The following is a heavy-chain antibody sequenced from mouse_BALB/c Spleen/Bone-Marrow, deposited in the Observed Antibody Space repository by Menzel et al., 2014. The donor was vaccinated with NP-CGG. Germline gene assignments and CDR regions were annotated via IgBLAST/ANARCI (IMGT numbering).Heavy chain of an antibody. CDR1: GYSFTGYY. CDR3: VKGVYYNPIAY. Sequence: LVKTGASVKISCKASGYSFTGYYMHWVKQRHGKSLEWIGYISCYNGATSYNQKFKGKAAFTVDTSSSTADMQCNDLTSEDSAVYYCVKGVYYNPIAYWGQGTLVTVSS. J-gene: IGHJ3*01. V-gene: IGHV1S34*01. D-gene: IGHD1-3*01. CDR2: ISCYNGAT.